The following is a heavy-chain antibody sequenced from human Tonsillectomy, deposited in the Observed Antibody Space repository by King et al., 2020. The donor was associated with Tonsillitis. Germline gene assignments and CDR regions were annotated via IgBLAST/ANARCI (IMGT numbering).Heavy chain of an antibody. CDR3: ARYREYDTSGPAL. D-gene: IGHD2/OR15-2a*01. CDR1: GFSFSSYA. V-gene: IGHV3-23*04. J-gene: IGHJ2*01. Sequence: VQLVESGGRLVEPGGSLRLSCEGSGFSFSSYAMSWVRQAPGKGLEWVSGISRSGGARFYAPSVKGRFTISRDNSENTLFLQMSSLSVDDSYLSFCARYREYDTSGPALWGRGTLVTVSS. CDR2: ISRSGGAR.